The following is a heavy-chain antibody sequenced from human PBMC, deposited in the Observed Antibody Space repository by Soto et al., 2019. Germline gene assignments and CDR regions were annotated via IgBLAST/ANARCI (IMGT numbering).Heavy chain of an antibody. CDR2: SYWNDDR. V-gene: IGHV2-5*01. CDR1: GFSLTTGGVG. D-gene: IGHD3-3*02. J-gene: IGHJ6*02. Sequence: QFTLKESGPTVVKPTETLTLTCTFSGFSLTTGGVGVGWIRQPPGRSPEWLAVSYWNDDRRRSPSLEHRLTITKDTSKNQVVLTMTNMDPVDTATYYCIYRRASWDYRGLDVWGQGIPVTVSS. CDR3: IYRRASWDYRGLDV.